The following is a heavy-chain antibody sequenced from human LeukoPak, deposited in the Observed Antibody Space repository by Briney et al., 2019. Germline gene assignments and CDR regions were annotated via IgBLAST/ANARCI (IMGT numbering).Heavy chain of an antibody. D-gene: IGHD6-13*01. Sequence: SETLSLTCTVSGGSITTNNWSWIRQPPGKGLEWIGYIYYTGSTNYNPSLTSRATISVDTSKNQFSLKLSSVTAADTAIYYCARMSSSWLTVDHWGQGTLVTVSS. CDR1: GGSITTNN. J-gene: IGHJ4*02. V-gene: IGHV4-59*08. CDR3: ARMSSSWLTVDH. CDR2: IYYTGST.